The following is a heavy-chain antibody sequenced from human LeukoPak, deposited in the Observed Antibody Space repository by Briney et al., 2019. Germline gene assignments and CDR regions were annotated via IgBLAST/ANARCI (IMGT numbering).Heavy chain of an antibody. CDR2: ISWNSGSI. D-gene: IGHD3-16*01. V-gene: IGHV3-9*01. J-gene: IGHJ4*02. CDR1: GFTFDDYA. Sequence: PGGSLRLSCAASGFTFDDYAMHWVRQAPGKGLEWVSGISWNSGSIGYADSVKGRFTISRDNAKNSLYLQIDGLRAEDTAVYYCARAFFFDYWGQGTLVTVSS. CDR3: ARAFFFDY.